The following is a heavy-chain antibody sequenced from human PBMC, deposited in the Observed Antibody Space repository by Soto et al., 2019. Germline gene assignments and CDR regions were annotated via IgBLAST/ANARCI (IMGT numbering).Heavy chain of an antibody. CDR3: ARDQRYYGSGSYYSDS. CDR2: MSAFTGKA. CDR1: GYTFISYG. D-gene: IGHD3-10*01. V-gene: IGHV1-18*04. Sequence: GASLKVSCKASGYTFISYGISWLRQDPGQGLEWVGWMSAFTGKADYAQIFQDRVTMTTDTSTSTAYMELRSLRSDDTAVYYCARDQRYYGSGSYYSDSWGQGTLVTVYS. J-gene: IGHJ1*01.